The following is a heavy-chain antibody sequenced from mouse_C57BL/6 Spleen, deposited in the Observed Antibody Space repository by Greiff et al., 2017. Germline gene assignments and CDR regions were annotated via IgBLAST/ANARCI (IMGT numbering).Heavy chain of an antibody. V-gene: IGHV5-2*01. CDR2: INSDGGST. Sequence: EVMLVESGGGLVQPGESLKLSCESNEYEFPSHDMSWVRKTPEKRLELVAAINSDGGSTYYPDPMERRFIISRDNTKKTLYLQMSSLRSEDTALYYCAIQREDGSSWYFDVWGTGTTVTVSS. CDR1: EYEFPSHD. CDR3: AIQREDGSSWYFDV. J-gene: IGHJ1*03. D-gene: IGHD1-1*01.